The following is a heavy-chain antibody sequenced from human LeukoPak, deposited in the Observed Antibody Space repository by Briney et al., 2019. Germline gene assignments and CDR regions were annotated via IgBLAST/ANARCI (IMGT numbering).Heavy chain of an antibody. CDR2: IYSGGDT. V-gene: IGHV3-66*01. D-gene: IGHD6-13*01. CDR1: GFTVSSKY. J-gene: IGHJ4*02. Sequence: GGSLRLSCAASGFTVSSKYMGWVRQAPGKGLEWVSVIYSGGDTYYADSVKGRFTISRDISKNTLYLQMNSLRAEDTAVYYCAKDPGGAAGPHFDYWGQGTLVTVSS. CDR3: AKDPGGAAGPHFDY.